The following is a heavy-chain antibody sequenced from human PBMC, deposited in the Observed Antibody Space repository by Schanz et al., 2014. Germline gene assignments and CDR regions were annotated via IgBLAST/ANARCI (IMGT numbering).Heavy chain of an antibody. CDR2: ISGSNGNT. Sequence: QVQLVQSGAEVKKPGASVKVSCKASGYTFISYGIKWVRQAPGQGLEWLGWISGSNGNTNYAQKVQGRVTMTTDTSTGTAYMELRSLRSDDTAVYYCARDRRRYCSTASCLHDNWFDPWGQGTLVIVSS. J-gene: IGHJ5*02. CDR1: GYTFISYG. V-gene: IGHV1-18*01. D-gene: IGHD2-2*01. CDR3: ARDRRRYCSTASCLHDNWFDP.